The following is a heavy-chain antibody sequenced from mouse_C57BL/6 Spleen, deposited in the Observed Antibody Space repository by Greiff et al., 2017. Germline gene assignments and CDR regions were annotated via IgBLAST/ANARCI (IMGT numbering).Heavy chain of an antibody. D-gene: IGHD2-4*01. V-gene: IGHV1-4*01. CDR2: INPSSGYT. CDR1: GYTFTSYT. Sequence: QVHVKQSGAELARPGASVKMSCKASGYTFTSYTMHWVKQRPGQGLEWIGYINPSSGYTKYNQKFKGKATLTADKSSSTAYMQLSSLTSDDSAVYYCAPIYYDYDGFAYWGQGTLVTVSA. CDR3: APIYYDYDGFAY. J-gene: IGHJ3*01.